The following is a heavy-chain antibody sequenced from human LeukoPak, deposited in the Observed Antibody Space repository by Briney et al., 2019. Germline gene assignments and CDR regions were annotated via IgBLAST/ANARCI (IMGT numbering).Heavy chain of an antibody. CDR2: ISAYNGNT. Sequence: ASVKVSCKASGYTFTSYGISWVRQAPGQGLEWMGWISAYNGNTNYAQKLQGRVTMTTDTSTSTAYMELRSLRSDDTAVYYCAKDLGAVAPAAMGLDYWGQGTLVTVSS. V-gene: IGHV1-18*04. J-gene: IGHJ4*02. CDR3: AKDLGAVAPAAMGLDY. D-gene: IGHD2-2*01. CDR1: GYTFTSYG.